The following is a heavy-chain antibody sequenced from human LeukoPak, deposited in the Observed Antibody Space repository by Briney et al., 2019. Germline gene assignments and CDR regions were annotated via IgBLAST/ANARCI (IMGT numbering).Heavy chain of an antibody. J-gene: IGHJ4*02. Sequence: GRSLRLSCAASGFTFSSYGMHWVRQAPGKGLEWVANIKHDGSETYYVDSVKGRFTISRDNAKNSLYLQMNSLRAEDTAVYYCARDSGGSGRALWGQGSLVTVSS. D-gene: IGHD3-10*01. CDR3: ARDSGGSGRAL. CDR2: IKHDGSET. CDR1: GFTFSSYG. V-gene: IGHV3-7*03.